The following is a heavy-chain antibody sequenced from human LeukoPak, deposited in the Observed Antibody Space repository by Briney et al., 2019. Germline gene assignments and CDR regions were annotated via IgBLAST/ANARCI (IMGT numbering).Heavy chain of an antibody. CDR2: IRTKANSYAT. CDR3: MGYYGSGTYYSGDYYYGMDV. CDR1: GFTSSDSA. D-gene: IGHD3-10*01. J-gene: IGHJ6*02. V-gene: IGHV3-73*01. Sequence: GGSLRLSCAASGFTSSDSAMHWVRQASGKGLEWVGHIRTKANSYATTYAASVKGRFTISRDDAENTAYLQMISLKAEDTAVYYCMGYYGSGTYYSGDYYYGMDVWGQGTTVTVSS.